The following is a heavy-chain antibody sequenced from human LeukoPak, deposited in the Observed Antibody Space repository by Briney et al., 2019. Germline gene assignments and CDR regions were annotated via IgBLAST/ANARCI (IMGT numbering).Heavy chain of an antibody. J-gene: IGHJ3*02. CDR1: GGSISSSSYY. CDR3: APFRSSGWYRDAFDI. CDR2: IYYSGST. D-gene: IGHD6-19*01. V-gene: IGHV4-39*01. Sequence: PSETLSLTCTVSGGSISSSSYYWGWIRQPPGKGLEWIGSIYYSGSTYYNPSLKSRVTISVDTSKNQFSLKLSSVTAADTAVYYCAPFRSSGWYRDAFDIWGQGTMVTVSS.